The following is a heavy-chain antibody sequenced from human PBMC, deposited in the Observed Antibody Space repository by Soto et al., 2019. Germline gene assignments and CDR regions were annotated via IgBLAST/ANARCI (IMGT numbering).Heavy chain of an antibody. J-gene: IGHJ3*02. CDR2: INHSGST. D-gene: IGHD3-10*01. CDR3: ARGVRITMVRGGKKPVPVAFDI. Sequence: KPSETLSLTCAVYGGSFSGYYWSWIRQPPGKGLEWIGEINHSGSTNYNPSLKSRVTISVDTSKNQFSLKLSSVTAADTAVYYCARGVRITMVRGGKKPVPVAFDIWGQGTMVTVSS. V-gene: IGHV4-34*01. CDR1: GGSFSGYY.